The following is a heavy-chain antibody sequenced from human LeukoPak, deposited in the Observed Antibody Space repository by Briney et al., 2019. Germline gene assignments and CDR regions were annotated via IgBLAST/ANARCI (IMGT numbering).Heavy chain of an antibody. CDR1: GYTFTGYY. CDR3: ARDRDYGDSFDY. D-gene: IGHD4-17*01. V-gene: IGHV1-2*02. J-gene: IGHJ4*02. CDR2: INPNSGGT. Sequence: GASVKVSCKASGYTFTGYYMHWVRQAPGQGLGWMGWINPNSGGTNYARKFQGRVTMTRDTSISTAYMELSRLRSDDTAVYYCARDRDYGDSFDYWGQGTLVTVSS.